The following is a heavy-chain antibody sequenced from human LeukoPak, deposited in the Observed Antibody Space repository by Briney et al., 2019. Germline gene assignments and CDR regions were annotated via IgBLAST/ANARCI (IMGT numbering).Heavy chain of an antibody. J-gene: IGHJ6*02. CDR2: ISYDGSNK. CDR1: GFTFSSYT. V-gene: IGHV3-30-3*01. Sequence: QPGRSLRLSCAASGFTFSSYTMHWVRQAPGKGLEWVAVISYDGSNKYYADSVKGRFTISRDNSKNTLYLQMNSLRAEDTAVYYCASGPHYYYYGMDVWGQGTTVTVSS. CDR3: ASGPHYYYYGMDV. D-gene: IGHD3-10*01.